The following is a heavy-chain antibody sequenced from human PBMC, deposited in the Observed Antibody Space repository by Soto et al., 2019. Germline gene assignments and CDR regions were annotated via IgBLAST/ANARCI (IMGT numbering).Heavy chain of an antibody. V-gene: IGHV2-5*02. CDR2: IYWDDDK. CDR3: AHRLNSGWFDP. D-gene: IGHD1-26*01. CDR1: GFSLSTRGVG. J-gene: IGHJ5*02. Sequence: QVTLKESGPPLVKPTQTLTLTCTFSGFSLSTRGVGVAWIRQPPGKALEWLALIYWDDDKRYSPSLKSRLTITKDTSKNQVVLTMTNLDPVDTATYYCAHRLNSGWFDPWGQGTLVTVSS.